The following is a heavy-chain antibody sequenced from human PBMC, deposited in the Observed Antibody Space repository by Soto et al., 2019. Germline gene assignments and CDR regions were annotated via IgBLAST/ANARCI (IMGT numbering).Heavy chain of an antibody. J-gene: IGHJ4*02. Sequence: EVQLLESGGGLVQPGGSLRLSCAASGFTFSNYAMTWVRQAPGKGLEWVSAISGSAGNTYYADPVKGRFTISRDNSRDTLYLQMTSLRVEDTAVYYCANGLSVSYNFDYWGQGTLVSVSS. CDR3: ANGLSVSYNFDY. V-gene: IGHV3-23*01. CDR2: ISGSAGNT. CDR1: GFTFSNYA. D-gene: IGHD1-26*01.